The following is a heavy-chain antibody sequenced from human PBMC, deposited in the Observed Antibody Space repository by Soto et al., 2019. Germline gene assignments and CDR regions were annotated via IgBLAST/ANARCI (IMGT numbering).Heavy chain of an antibody. CDR1: GFTFSSYG. CDR2: ISYDGANK. D-gene: IGHD3-10*01. J-gene: IGHJ5*02. CDR3: ANDQQQQLVRGWFDP. Sequence: QVQLVESGGGVVQPGRSLRLSCVGSGFTFSSYGMHWVRQAPGKGLEWVAVISYDGANKYYGDSVKGQFTISRDNSKNTLYLQVNSLRPEDTAVYYCANDQQQQLVRGWFDPWGQGTLVIVSS. V-gene: IGHV3-30*18.